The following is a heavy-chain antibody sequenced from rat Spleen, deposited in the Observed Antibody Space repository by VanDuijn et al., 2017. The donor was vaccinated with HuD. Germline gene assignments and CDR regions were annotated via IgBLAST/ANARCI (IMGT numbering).Heavy chain of an antibody. CDR2: ISTGGDIT. CDR1: GFTFSDYD. J-gene: IGHJ3*01. V-gene: IGHV5S13*01. D-gene: IGHD1-11*01. Sequence: EVQLVESGGGLVPPGRPMKLSCTALGFTFSDYDMAWVRQAPTKGLEWVASISTGGDITYYRDSVKGRFTISRDDAKNTQYLQMDSLGSEDTATYYCTRHGGLRNWFAYWGQGTLVTVSS. CDR3: TRHGGLRNWFAY.